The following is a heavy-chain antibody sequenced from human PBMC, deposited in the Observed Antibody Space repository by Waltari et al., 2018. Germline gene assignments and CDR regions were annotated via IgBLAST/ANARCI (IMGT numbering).Heavy chain of an antibody. CDR2: ISSSSYI. Sequence: EVQLVESGGGLVKPGGSLRLSCAASGFTFSSYSMNWVRQAPGKGLEWVSSISSSSYIYYADSVKGRFTISRDNAKNSLYLQMNSLRAEDTAVYYCARDRSGARIAAAGSAFDIWGQGTMVTVSS. CDR3: ARDRSGARIAAAGSAFDI. CDR1: GFTFSSYS. J-gene: IGHJ3*02. D-gene: IGHD6-13*01. V-gene: IGHV3-21*01.